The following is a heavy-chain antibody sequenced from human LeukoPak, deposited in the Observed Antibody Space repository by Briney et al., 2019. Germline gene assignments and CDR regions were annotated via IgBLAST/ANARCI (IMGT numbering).Heavy chain of an antibody. Sequence: PGGSLRLSCAASGFIFSSYSMSWVRQAPGKGLEWVAFIRYDGSNKYYADSVKGRFTISRDNSKNTLYLQMNSLRAEDTAVYYCAKGAHAAAGADDLDYWGQGTLVTVSS. CDR1: GFIFSSYS. D-gene: IGHD6-13*01. CDR3: AKGAHAAAGADDLDY. J-gene: IGHJ4*02. V-gene: IGHV3-30*02. CDR2: IRYDGSNK.